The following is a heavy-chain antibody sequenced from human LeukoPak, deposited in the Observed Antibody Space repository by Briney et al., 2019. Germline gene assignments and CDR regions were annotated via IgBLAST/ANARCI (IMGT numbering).Heavy chain of an antibody. CDR2: ISHSGST. CDR3: ASHHSSGYY. CDR1: GGSFSGYY. J-gene: IGHJ4*02. D-gene: IGHD3-22*01. V-gene: IGHV4-34*01. Sequence: SETLSLTCAVYGGSFSGYYWSWIRQPPGKGREGIGEISHSGSTNYNPSLKSRGTVSLDTAKYQYSLKLTYVTAADTAVYYCASHHSSGYYWGQGTLVTVPS.